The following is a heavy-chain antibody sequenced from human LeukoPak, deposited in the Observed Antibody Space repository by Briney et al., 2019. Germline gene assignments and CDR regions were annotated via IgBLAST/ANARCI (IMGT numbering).Heavy chain of an antibody. CDR2: ISASSRTI. Sequence: GGSLRLSCAASGFDFTGNHMNWVRQVPGKGLEWLSYISASSRTIHYADSVKGRFTVPRDNAENSLYLQMDSLRVEDTAIYYCAKSRGWFEVLDVWGQGTLVTVSS. J-gene: IGHJ3*01. CDR1: GFDFTGNH. V-gene: IGHV3-48*04. CDR3: AKSRGWFEVLDV. D-gene: IGHD3-10*01.